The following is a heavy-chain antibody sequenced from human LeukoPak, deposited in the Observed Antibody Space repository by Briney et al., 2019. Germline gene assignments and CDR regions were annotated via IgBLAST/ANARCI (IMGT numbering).Heavy chain of an antibody. J-gene: IGHJ4*02. Sequence: PSETLSLTCTVSGGSISSSSYYWGWIRQPPGKGLEWIGSIYYSGSTYYNPSLKSRVTISVDTSKNQFSLKLSSVTAADTAVYYCARTTGDDFDYWGQGTLVTVSS. CDR2: IYYSGST. D-gene: IGHD7-27*01. CDR3: ARTTGDDFDY. CDR1: GGSISSSSYY. V-gene: IGHV4-39*01.